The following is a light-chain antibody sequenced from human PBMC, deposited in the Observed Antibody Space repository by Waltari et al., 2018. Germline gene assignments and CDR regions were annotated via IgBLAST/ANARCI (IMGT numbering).Light chain of an antibody. CDR2: NDN. V-gene: IGLV1-44*01. J-gene: IGLJ3*02. CDR1: NSNIGGNS. Sequence: QSLLTQPPSVSGTPGQRVTISCSGSNSNIGGNSVNWYQQLPGTAPKLLIYNDNQGPSGVPDRFSASKSGTSATLAITGLQSEDEADYYCAVWDDSLGGVFGGGTKLTVL. CDR3: AVWDDSLGGV.